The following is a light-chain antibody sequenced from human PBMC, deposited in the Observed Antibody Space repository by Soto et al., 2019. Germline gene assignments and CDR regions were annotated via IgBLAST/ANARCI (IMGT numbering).Light chain of an antibody. CDR3: QQYDNLPRT. Sequence: DIQMTQSPYSLSASVGDRVTITCQASQDITNYLNCYQQKPGKAPKLLIYDASNLETGVPSRFSGSGSGTGFTFTISSLQPEDIATYYCQQYDNLPRTFGGGTRVEIK. J-gene: IGKJ4*01. CDR2: DAS. CDR1: QDITNY. V-gene: IGKV1-33*01.